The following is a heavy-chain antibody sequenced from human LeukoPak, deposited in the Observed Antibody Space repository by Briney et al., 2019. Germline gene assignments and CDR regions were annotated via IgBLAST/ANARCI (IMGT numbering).Heavy chain of an antibody. Sequence: SETLSLTCAVYGGSFSGYYWSWIRQPPGKGLEWIGEINHSGSTNYNPSLKSRVTISVDTSKNQFSLKLSSVTAADTAVYYCARYYYDSSGYYYNAFDIWAKGQWSPSLQ. V-gene: IGHV4-34*01. J-gene: IGHJ3*02. CDR2: INHSGST. D-gene: IGHD3-22*01. CDR3: ARYYYDSSGYYYNAFDI. CDR1: GGSFSGYY.